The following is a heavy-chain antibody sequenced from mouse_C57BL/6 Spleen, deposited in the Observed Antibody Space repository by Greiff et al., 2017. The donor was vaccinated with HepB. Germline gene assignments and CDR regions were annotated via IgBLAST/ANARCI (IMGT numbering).Heavy chain of an antibody. Sequence: VQLKESGGGLVKPGGSLKLSCAASGFTFSSYAMSWVRQTPEKRLEWVATISDGGSYTYYPDNVTGRFTISRDNAKNNLYLQMSHLKSEDTAMYYCARDYYGSSRLDYWGQGTTLTVSS. CDR1: GFTFSSYA. D-gene: IGHD1-1*01. J-gene: IGHJ2*01. V-gene: IGHV5-4*01. CDR2: ISDGGSYT. CDR3: ARDYYGSSRLDY.